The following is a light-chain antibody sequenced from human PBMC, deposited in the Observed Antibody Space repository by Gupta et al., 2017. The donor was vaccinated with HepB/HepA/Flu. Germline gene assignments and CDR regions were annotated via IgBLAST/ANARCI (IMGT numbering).Light chain of an antibody. CDR1: QSVSSSY. CDR2: GAS. Sequence: EIGLTQSPGTLSLSPGERATLSYRASQSVSSSYLAWYQQKPGQAPRLLIYGASSRATGIPDRFSGSGSGTDFTLTISRLEPEDFAVYYCQQDGSSPAFGPGTKVDIK. V-gene: IGKV3-20*01. CDR3: QQDGSSPA. J-gene: IGKJ3*01.